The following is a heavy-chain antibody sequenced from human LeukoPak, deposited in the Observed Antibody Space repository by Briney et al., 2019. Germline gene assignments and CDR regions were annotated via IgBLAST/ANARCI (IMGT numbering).Heavy chain of an antibody. D-gene: IGHD5-18*01. CDR3: ASLYGYSYGYFDY. CDR2: INPSGGST. V-gene: IGHV1-46*01. J-gene: IGHJ4*02. CDR1: GYTFTSYY. Sequence: ASVKVSCKASGYTFTSYYMHWVRQAHGQGLEWMGIINPSGGSTSYAQKFQGRVTMTRDMSTSTAYMELSSLRSEDTAVYYCASLYGYSYGYFDYWGQGTLVTVSS.